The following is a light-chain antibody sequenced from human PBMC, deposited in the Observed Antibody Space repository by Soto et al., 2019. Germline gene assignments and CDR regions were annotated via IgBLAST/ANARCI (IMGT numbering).Light chain of an antibody. J-gene: IGLJ2*01. CDR1: SSDVGGYNY. CDR2: EVS. CDR3: SSYAASNNLGV. V-gene: IGLV2-8*01. Sequence: QSALTQPPSASGSPEQSVTISCIGTSSDVGGYNYVSWYQQHPGKAPKLMIYEVSKRPSGVPDRFSGSKSGNTASLTVSGLQAEDEADYYCSSYAASNNLGVFGGGTKLTVL.